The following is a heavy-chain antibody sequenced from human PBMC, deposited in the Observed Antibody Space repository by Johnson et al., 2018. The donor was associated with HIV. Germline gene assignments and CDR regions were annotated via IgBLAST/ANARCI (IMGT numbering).Heavy chain of an antibody. V-gene: IGHV3-23*04. J-gene: IGHJ3*02. CDR3: AKDRYYYDSSGYYYVHDAFDI. Sequence: VQLVESGGGLVQTGGSLRLSCAASGFTFSSYAMSWVRQAPGKGLEWVSAISGSGGSTHYADSVKGRFTISRDNSKNTLYLQMNSLRAEDTAIYYCAKDRYYYDSSGYYYVHDAFDIWGQGTMVTVSS. CDR2: ISGSGGST. CDR1: GFTFSSYA. D-gene: IGHD3-22*01.